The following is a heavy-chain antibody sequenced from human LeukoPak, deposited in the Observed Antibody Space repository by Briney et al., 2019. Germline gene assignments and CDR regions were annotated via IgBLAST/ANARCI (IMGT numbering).Heavy chain of an antibody. V-gene: IGHV4-38-2*02. D-gene: IGHD3-10*01. CDR1: GGSISSGYY. CDR2: IYHSGST. J-gene: IGHJ5*02. Sequence: ASETLSLTCTVSGGSISSGYYWGWIRQPPGKGLEWIGSIYHSGSTYYNPSLKSRVTISVDTSKNQFSLKLSSVTAADTAVYYCARVPSTMVRGVSFDPWGQGTLVTVSS. CDR3: ARVPSTMVRGVSFDP.